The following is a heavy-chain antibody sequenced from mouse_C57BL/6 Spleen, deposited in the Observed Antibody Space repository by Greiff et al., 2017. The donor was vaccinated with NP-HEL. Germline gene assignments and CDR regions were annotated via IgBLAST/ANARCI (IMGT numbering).Heavy chain of an antibody. CDR3: ARSYGSSYGGAMDY. D-gene: IGHD1-1*01. CDR2: IYPGSGST. Sequence: QVQLQQSGAELVKPGASVKMSCKASGYTFTSYWITWVKQRPGQGLEWIGDIYPGSGSTNYNEKFKSKATLTVDTSSSTAYMQLSSLTSEDSAVYYCARSYGSSYGGAMDYWGQGTSVTVSS. V-gene: IGHV1-55*01. CDR1: GYTFTSYW. J-gene: IGHJ4*01.